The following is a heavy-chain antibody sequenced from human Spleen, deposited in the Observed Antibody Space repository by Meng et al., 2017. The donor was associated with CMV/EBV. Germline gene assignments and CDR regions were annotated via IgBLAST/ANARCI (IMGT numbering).Heavy chain of an antibody. V-gene: IGHV3-11*04. D-gene: IGHD3-10*01. CDR2: ISGSGRTI. CDR3: ARDRDGSGVIDH. CDR1: GFSFTFTDYY. Sequence: GESLKISCAASGFSFTFTDYYMTWVRQAPGKGLEWVSSISGSGRTIYYTDSVKGRFTISRDNTKNSLFLQMNSLRTEDTSLYYCARDRDGSGVIDHWGQGTLVTVSS. J-gene: IGHJ4*02.